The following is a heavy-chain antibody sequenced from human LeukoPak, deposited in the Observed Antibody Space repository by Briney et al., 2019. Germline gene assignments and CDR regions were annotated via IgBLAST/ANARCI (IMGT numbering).Heavy chain of an antibody. D-gene: IGHD3-22*01. J-gene: IGHJ4*02. CDR1: GCTFTSYG. CDR3: AREYYDSSGYYLVDY. Sequence: ASVKVSCKASGCTFTSYGTSWVRQAPGQGLEWMGWISAYNGNTNYAQKLQGRVTMTTDTSTSTAYMELRSLRSDDTAVYYCAREYYDSSGYYLVDYWGQGTLVTVSS. CDR2: ISAYNGNT. V-gene: IGHV1-18*01.